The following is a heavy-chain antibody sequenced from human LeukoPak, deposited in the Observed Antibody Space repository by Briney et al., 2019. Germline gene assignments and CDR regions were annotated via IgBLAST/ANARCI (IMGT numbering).Heavy chain of an antibody. J-gene: IGHJ4*02. D-gene: IGHD5-18*01. CDR1: GFTFSSYG. Sequence: PGGSLRLSCAASGFTFSSYGMHWVRQAPGKGLEWVAVISYDGSNKYYADSVKGRFTISRDNSKNTLYLQMNSLRAEDTAFYYCARDLAYSRLDYWGQGMLVTVSS. V-gene: IGHV3-30*03. CDR2: ISYDGSNK. CDR3: ARDLAYSRLDY.